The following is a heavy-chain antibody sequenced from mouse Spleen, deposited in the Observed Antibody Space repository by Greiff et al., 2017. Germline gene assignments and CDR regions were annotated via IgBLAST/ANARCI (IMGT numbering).Heavy chain of an antibody. V-gene: IGHV5-9*01. D-gene: IGHD1-1*01. CDR3: ARQSYDRYFDY. CDR2: ISSGGGNT. J-gene: IGHJ2*01. CDR1: GFTFSSYA. Sequence: DVMLVESGGGLVKLGGSLKLSCAASGFTFSSYAMSWVRQTPEKRLEWVATISSGGGNTYYPDSVKGRFTISRDNAKNTLYLQMSSLKSEDTAMYYCARQSYDRYFDYWGQGTTLTVSS.